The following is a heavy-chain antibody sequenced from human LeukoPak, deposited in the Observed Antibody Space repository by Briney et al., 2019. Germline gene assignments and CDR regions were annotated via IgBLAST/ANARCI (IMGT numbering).Heavy chain of an antibody. V-gene: IGHV3-23*01. CDR3: ARKAYYGSGSYYGYFDY. CDR2: ISGSDGST. D-gene: IGHD3-10*01. Sequence: SGGSLRLSCAASGFTFSSYAIMWVRQAPGKGLEWVSVISGSDGSTYYADSVKGRFTISRDNSKNTLYLQMNSLRAEDTAVYYCARKAYYGSGSYYGYFDYWGQGTLVTVSS. J-gene: IGHJ4*02. CDR1: GFTFSSYA.